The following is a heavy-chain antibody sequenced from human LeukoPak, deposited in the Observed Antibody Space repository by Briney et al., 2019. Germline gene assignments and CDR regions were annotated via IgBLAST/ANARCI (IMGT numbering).Heavy chain of an antibody. D-gene: IGHD6-13*01. CDR1: GFTFSDYS. CDR2: ISYDGSNK. V-gene: IGHV3-30*18. CDR3: AKGGIAAADLPDY. Sequence: GGSLGLSCTASGFTFSDYSMNWVRQAPGKGLEWMAVISYDGSNKYYADSVKGRFTISRDNSKNTLYLQMNSLRAEDTAVYYCAKGGIAAADLPDYWGQGTLVTVSS. J-gene: IGHJ4*02.